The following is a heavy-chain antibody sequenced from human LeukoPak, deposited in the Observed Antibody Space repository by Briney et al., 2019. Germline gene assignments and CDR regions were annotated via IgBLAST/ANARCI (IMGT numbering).Heavy chain of an antibody. Sequence: PSETLSLTCAVSDDSFSSHYWTWIRQPPGKGLEWIGYISYIGRTNYNPSLKSRVTISIDTSKNQFSLKLTSVTAADTAVYYCARDLVTVTKGFDIWGQGTMASVSS. D-gene: IGHD4-17*01. CDR1: DDSFSSHY. CDR2: ISYIGRT. J-gene: IGHJ3*02. CDR3: ARDLVTVTKGFDI. V-gene: IGHV4-59*11.